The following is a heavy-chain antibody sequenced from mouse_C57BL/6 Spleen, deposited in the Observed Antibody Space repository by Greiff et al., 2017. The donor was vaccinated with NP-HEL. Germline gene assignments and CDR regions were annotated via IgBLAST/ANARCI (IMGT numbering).Heavy chain of an antibody. J-gene: IGHJ3*01. D-gene: IGHD4-1*01. CDR1: GYTFTSYW. V-gene: IGHV1-69*01. CDR3: ARGNWEGAY. CDR2: IDPSDSYT. Sequence: QVQLQQPGAELVMPGASVKLSCKASGYTFTSYWMHWVKQRPGQGLEWIGEIDPSDSYTNYNQKFKGKSTLTVDKSSSTAYMQLSSLTSEDSAVYYCARGNWEGAYWGQGTLVTVSA.